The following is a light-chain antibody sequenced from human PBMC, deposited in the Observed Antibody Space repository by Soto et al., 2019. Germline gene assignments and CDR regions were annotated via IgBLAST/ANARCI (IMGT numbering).Light chain of an antibody. CDR1: SSDVGGYNY. CDR2: EVS. CDR3: SSYTSSSTLEGVV. Sequence: QSALTQPASVSGSPGQSITISCTGTSSDVGGYNYVSWYQQHPGKAPKLMIYEVSNRPSGVSNRFSGSKSGNTDSLTISGLQAEDEADYYCSSYTSSSTLEGVVFGGGTKLTVL. V-gene: IGLV2-14*01. J-gene: IGLJ2*01.